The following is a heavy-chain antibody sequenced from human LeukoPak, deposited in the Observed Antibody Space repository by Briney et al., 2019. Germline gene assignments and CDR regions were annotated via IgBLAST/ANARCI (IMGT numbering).Heavy chain of an antibody. Sequence: GESLKIPCKASGYSFTTYWIGWVRQLPGKGLEWMGIIYPADSTAHYSPSFQGQVTISVDKSINTAYLQWSRLKASDTAMYYCARHPKSAYSDESDYWGQGTLVTVSS. J-gene: IGHJ4*02. V-gene: IGHV5-51*01. CDR2: IYPADSTA. CDR1: GYSFTTYW. CDR3: ARHPKSAYSDESDY. D-gene: IGHD5-12*01.